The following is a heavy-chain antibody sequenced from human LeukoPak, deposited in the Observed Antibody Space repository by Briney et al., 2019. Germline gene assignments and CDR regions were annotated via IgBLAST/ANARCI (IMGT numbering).Heavy chain of an antibody. CDR2: IWYDGSNK. J-gene: IGHJ6*01. CDR1: GFTFSSYG. V-gene: IGHV3-33*06. D-gene: IGHD2-2*02. CDR3: AKTLRYCSSTSCYRATFYYGMDG. Sequence: PARSLRLSCAASGFTFSSYGMHWVRQAPGKGLEWVAVIWYDGSNKYYADSVKGRFTISRDNSKNTLYLQMNSLRAEDTAVYYCAKTLRYCSSTSCYRATFYYGMDGWGQRRTVSVSS.